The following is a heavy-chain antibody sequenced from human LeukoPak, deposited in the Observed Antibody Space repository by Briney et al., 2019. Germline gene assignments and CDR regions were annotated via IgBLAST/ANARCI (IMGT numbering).Heavy chain of an antibody. CDR3: AREGEYDYVWGSYRKDYYYYGMDV. CDR1: GFTFSSYA. Sequence: PGGSLRLSCAASGFTFSSYAMSWVRQAPGKGLEWVSAISGSGGSTYYADSVKGRFTISRDNSKNTLYLQMNSLRAEDTAVYYCAREGEYDYVWGSYRKDYYYYGMDVWGKGTTVTVSS. D-gene: IGHD3-16*02. J-gene: IGHJ6*04. V-gene: IGHV3-23*01. CDR2: ISGSGGST.